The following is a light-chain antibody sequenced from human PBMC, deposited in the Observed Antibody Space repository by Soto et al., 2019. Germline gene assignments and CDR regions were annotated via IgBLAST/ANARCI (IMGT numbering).Light chain of an antibody. CDR1: SSNIGAGYD. CDR3: QSYDSSRSPLYV. J-gene: IGLJ1*01. CDR2: ANN. V-gene: IGLV1-40*01. Sequence: QSALAQPPSVSGAPGQRVSISCTGSSSNIGAGYDVHWYQHLPGTAPKLLIYANNNRPSGVPDRFSGSKSGTSASLAITGLQAEDEADYYCQSYDSSRSPLYVLGTGTKVTVL.